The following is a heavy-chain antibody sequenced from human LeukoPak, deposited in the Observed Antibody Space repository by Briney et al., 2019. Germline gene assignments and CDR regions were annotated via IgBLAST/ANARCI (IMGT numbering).Heavy chain of an antibody. J-gene: IGHJ4*02. V-gene: IGHV3-33*01. Sequence: PGRSLRLSCAASGFTFGSYGMHWVRQAPGKGLEWVAVIWYDGSNKYYADSVKGRFTISRDNSKNTLYLQMNSLRAEDTAVYYCARDQTGTLLYLVYWGQGTLVTVSS. CDR1: GFTFGSYG. CDR3: ARDQTGTLLYLVY. D-gene: IGHD1-1*01. CDR2: IWYDGSNK.